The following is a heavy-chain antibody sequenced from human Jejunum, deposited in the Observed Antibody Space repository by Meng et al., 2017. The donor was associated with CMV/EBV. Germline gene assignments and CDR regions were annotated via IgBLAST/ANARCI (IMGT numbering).Heavy chain of an antibody. J-gene: IGHJ4*02. Sequence: TTLKGSGPTLVKPTQTLTLACSFSGFSPSTSGEGVGWIRQPPGKALEWLALIYRGDDKRYSPSLNSRLTIAKDTSKNEVVLTLTNMGPIDTGTYYCAHFVGGYYPSRPDYWGQGTLVTVSS. CDR1: GFSPSTSGEG. CDR2: IYRGDDK. CDR3: AHFVGGYYPSRPDY. V-gene: IGHV2-5*02. D-gene: IGHD1-26*01.